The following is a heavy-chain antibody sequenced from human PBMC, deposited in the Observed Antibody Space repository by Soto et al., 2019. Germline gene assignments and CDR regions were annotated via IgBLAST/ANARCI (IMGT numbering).Heavy chain of an antibody. CDR2: IYYSGST. CDR3: ARGSQQITIFGVVIMPFYMDV. J-gene: IGHJ6*03. D-gene: IGHD3-3*01. CDR1: GFSISSGGYY. V-gene: IGHV4-31*03. Sequence: SETLSLTCPVSGFSISSGGYYWSWIRQHPGKGLEWIGYIYYSGSTYYNPSLKSRVTISVDTSKNQFSLKLSSVTAADTAVYYCARGSQQITIFGVVIMPFYMDVWGKGTTVTVSS.